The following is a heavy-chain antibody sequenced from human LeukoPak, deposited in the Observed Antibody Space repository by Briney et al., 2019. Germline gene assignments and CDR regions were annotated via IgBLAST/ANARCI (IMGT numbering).Heavy chain of an antibody. CDR2: INHSGST. CDR3: ARRIALAGTIWFDP. CDR1: GGSFSGYY. Sequence: SETLPLTCAVYGGSFSGYYWSWIRQPPGKGLEWIGEINHSGSTNYNPSLKSRVTISVNTSKNQFSLKLSSVTAADTAVYYCARRIALAGTIWFDPWGQGTLVTVSS. V-gene: IGHV4-34*01. D-gene: IGHD6-19*01. J-gene: IGHJ5*02.